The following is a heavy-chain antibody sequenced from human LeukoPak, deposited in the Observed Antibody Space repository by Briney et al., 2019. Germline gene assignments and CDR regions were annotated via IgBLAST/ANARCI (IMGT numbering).Heavy chain of an antibody. J-gene: IGHJ4*02. D-gene: IGHD4-23*01. Sequence: PGGSLRLSCAASGFTVSSNYMSWVRQAPGKGLEWVSVIYSGGSTYYADSVKGRFTISRDNSKNTLYLQMNSLRAEGTALYHCAKERSLNGGYSDGYFDHWGQGTLVTVSS. CDR3: AKERSLNGGYSDGYFDH. V-gene: IGHV3-53*01. CDR1: GFTVSSNY. CDR2: IYSGGST.